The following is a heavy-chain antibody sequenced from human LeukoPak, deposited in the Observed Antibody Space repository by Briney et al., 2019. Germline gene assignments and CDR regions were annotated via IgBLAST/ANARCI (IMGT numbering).Heavy chain of an antibody. Sequence: PSETLSLACTVSGGSISSYYWSWIRQPPGKGLEWIGYIYYSGSTNYNPSLKSRVTISVDTSKNQFSLKLSSVTAADTAVYYCARVVYCGGDCYPKYYFDYWGQGTLVTVSS. CDR1: GGSISSYY. V-gene: IGHV4-59*01. CDR3: ARVVYCGGDCYPKYYFDY. J-gene: IGHJ4*02. CDR2: IYYSGST. D-gene: IGHD2-21*02.